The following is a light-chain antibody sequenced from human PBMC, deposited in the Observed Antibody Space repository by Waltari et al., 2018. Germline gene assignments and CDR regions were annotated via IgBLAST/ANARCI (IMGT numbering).Light chain of an antibody. J-gene: IGLJ2*01. CDR2: QDR. CDR3: QGLDSTTAYLR. V-gene: IGLV3-1*01. Sequence: YQQKPGQSPVLVIYQDRKRPSGIPERFSGSNSGSTATLTISGTQATDEADYYCQGLDSTTAYLRFGGGTKLTVL.